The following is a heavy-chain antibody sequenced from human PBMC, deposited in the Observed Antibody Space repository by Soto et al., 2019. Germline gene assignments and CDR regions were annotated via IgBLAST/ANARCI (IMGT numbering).Heavy chain of an antibody. D-gene: IGHD5-12*01. J-gene: IGHJ3*02. CDR3: ARMDGYNYRIDAFDI. Sequence: QLQLQESGPGLVKPSETLSLTCTVSGGSISSSSYYWGWIRQPPGKGLEWIGSIYYSGSTYYNPSLKSRVTISVDTSKNQFSLKLSSVTAADTAVYYCARMDGYNYRIDAFDIWGQGTMVTVSS. CDR1: GGSISSSSYY. V-gene: IGHV4-39*01. CDR2: IYYSGST.